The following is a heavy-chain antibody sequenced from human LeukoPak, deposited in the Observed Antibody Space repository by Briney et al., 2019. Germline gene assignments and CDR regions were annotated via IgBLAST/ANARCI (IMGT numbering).Heavy chain of an antibody. J-gene: IGHJ4*02. CDR2: IRSDGYHT. CDR3: AKPSGSGVDY. CDR1: GFVFDTHD. D-gene: IGHD2-15*01. Sequence: GGSLRLSCGTSGFVFDTHDMHWVRQAPGKGLEWVAFIRSDGYHTYYADSVKGRFTITRDNSKNTLYLQMNSLRLDDMGVYYCAKPSGSGVDYWGRGTRVTVSS. V-gene: IGHV3-30*02.